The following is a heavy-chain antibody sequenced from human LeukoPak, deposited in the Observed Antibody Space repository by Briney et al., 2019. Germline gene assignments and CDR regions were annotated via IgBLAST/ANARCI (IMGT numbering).Heavy chain of an antibody. D-gene: IGHD6-6*01. CDR1: GYTFPSYF. J-gene: IGHJ4*02. CDR2: INPTGGSA. CDR3: ARTAARRFDY. Sequence: ASVKVSCKASGYTFPSYFMHWVRQAPGQGLEWMGIINPTGGSATYAQKFQGRVTMTRDTSTSTVYMELSSLRSDDTAVYYCARTAARRFDYWGQGTLVTASS. V-gene: IGHV1-46*01.